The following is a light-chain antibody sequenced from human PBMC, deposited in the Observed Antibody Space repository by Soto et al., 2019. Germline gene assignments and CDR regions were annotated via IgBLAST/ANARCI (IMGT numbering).Light chain of an antibody. CDR3: AAWDDSLNAVV. CDR1: SSNIGSNT. J-gene: IGLJ2*01. V-gene: IGLV1-44*01. CDR2: SNN. Sequence: QSVLTQPPSASGTPGQRVTISCSGSSSNIGSNTVNWYQQLPGTAPKLLIYSNNQRPSGVPDRFSGSKSGTSASLAISGLQSEDEADYCCAAWDDSLNAVVFGGGTQLTVL.